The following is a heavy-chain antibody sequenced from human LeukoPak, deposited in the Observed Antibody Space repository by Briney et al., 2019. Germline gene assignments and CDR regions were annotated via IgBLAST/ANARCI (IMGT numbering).Heavy chain of an antibody. D-gene: IGHD5-18*01. CDR1: GYTFTSYD. CDR2: MNPNSGNT. CDR3: ARGVDTAMVYSSDY. Sequence: ASVKVSCKASGYTFTSYDINWVRQATGQGLEWMGWMNPNSGNTGYAQKFQGRVTTTRNTSISTAYMELSSLRSEDTAVYYCARGVDTAMVYSSDYWGQGTLVTVSS. V-gene: IGHV1-8*01. J-gene: IGHJ4*02.